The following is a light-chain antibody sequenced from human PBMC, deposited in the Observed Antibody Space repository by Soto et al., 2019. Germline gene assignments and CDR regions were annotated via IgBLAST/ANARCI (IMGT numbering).Light chain of an antibody. CDR3: QQYGSSHWT. CDR2: GAS. V-gene: IGKV3-20*01. J-gene: IGKJ1*01. CDR1: QSVSSY. Sequence: EIVLTQSPATLSLSPGERATLSGRASQSVSSYLAWYQQQPGQAPRLLIYGASSRATGIPDRFSGSGSGTDFTLTISRLEPEDVGVDYCQQYGSSHWTFGQGTKVDI.